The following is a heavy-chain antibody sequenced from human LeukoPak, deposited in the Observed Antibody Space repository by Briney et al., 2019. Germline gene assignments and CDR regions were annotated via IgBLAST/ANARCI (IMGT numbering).Heavy chain of an antibody. V-gene: IGHV4-4*07. J-gene: IGHJ3*02. CDR2: IYTSGST. Sequence: SETLSLTCTVSGGSISSYYWSWIRQPAGKGLEWIGRIYTSGSTNYNPSLKSRVTMSVDTSKNQFSLKLSSVTAADTAVYYCARGIAVRTTTSDAFDIWGQGTMVTVSS. CDR1: GGSISSYY. D-gene: IGHD6-19*01. CDR3: ARGIAVRTTTSDAFDI.